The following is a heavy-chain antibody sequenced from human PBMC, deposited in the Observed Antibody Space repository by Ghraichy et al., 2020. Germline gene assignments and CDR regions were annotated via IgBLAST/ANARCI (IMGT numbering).Heavy chain of an antibody. CDR3: AKDLGYSYGYGLDY. CDR1: GFTFSDYA. Sequence: GSLRLSCAASGFTFSDYAMTWVRQAPGKGLEWVSAMSGSGGTTYNADSVKGRFTISRDNSKNTLYLQMNSLRAEDTAVYYCAKDLGYSYGYGLDYWGQGTLVTVSS. CDR2: MSGSGGTT. D-gene: IGHD5-18*01. V-gene: IGHV3-23*01. J-gene: IGHJ4*02.